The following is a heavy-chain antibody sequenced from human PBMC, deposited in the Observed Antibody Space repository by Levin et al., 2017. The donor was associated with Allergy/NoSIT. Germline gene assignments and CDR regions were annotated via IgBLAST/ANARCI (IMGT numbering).Heavy chain of an antibody. Sequence: SETLSLTCAVYGGSFSGYYWSWIRQPPGKGLEWIGEINHSGSTNYNPSLKSRVTISVDTSKNQFSLKLSSVTAADTAVYYCARGNNYYDSSGYYYVGYFQHWGQGTLVTVSS. J-gene: IGHJ1*01. CDR2: INHSGST. CDR1: GGSFSGYY. V-gene: IGHV4-34*01. D-gene: IGHD3-22*01. CDR3: ARGNNYYDSSGYYYVGYFQH.